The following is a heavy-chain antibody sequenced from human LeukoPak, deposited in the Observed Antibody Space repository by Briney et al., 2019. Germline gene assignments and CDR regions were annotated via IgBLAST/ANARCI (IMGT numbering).Heavy chain of an antibody. V-gene: IGHV3-20*04. CDR3: ARGYSGYGGYYYYYMDV. CDR1: GFTFDDYG. Sequence: GGSLRLSCAASGFTFDDYGMTWVRQAPGKGLEWVSGINWNGGTTGYADSVKGRFTISRDNAKNSLHLQMNSLRAEDTALYYCARGYSGYGGYYYYYMDVWGKGATVTVSS. CDR2: INWNGGTT. D-gene: IGHD5-12*01. J-gene: IGHJ6*03.